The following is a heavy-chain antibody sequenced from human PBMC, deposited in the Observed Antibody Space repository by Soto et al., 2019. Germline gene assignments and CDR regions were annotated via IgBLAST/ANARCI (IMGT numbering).Heavy chain of an antibody. V-gene: IGHV3-53*01. J-gene: IGHJ1*01. CDR3: ARDSDSSGEYFQH. Sequence: GGSLRLSCAASGFTVSSNYMSWVRQAPGKGLEWVSVIYSGGSTYYADSVKGRFTISRDNSKNTLYLQMNSLRAEDTAVYYCARDSDSSGEYFQHWGQGTLVTVSA. D-gene: IGHD3-22*01. CDR1: GFTVSSNY. CDR2: IYSGGST.